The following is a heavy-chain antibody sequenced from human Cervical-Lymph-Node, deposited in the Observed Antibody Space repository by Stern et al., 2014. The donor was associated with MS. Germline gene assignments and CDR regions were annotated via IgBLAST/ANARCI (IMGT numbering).Heavy chain of an antibody. CDR3: ARGHDYGNYVGDY. V-gene: IGHV1-8*01. J-gene: IGHJ4*02. D-gene: IGHD4-11*01. CDR2: MNPNSGNT. Sequence: QVQLVQSGAEVKKPGASVKVSCKASGYTFTTYDINWVRQTTGQGIEWMGWMNPNSGNTGYAQKCQGRVTMTRNTSISTAYMELSSLRSEDTAVYYCARGHDYGNYVGDYWGQGTLVTVSS. CDR1: GYTFTTYD.